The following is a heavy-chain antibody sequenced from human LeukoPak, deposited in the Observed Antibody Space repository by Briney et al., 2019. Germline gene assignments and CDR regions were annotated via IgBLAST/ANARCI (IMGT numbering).Heavy chain of an antibody. CDR3: AEDRYSYAFEYFQH. D-gene: IGHD5-18*01. Sequence: GGSLRLSCAASGFTFSSYGMHWVRQAPGKGLEWVAVISNDGSNKYYADSVKGRFTISRDNSKNTLCLQMNSLRAEDTAVYYCAEDRYSYAFEYFQHWGQGTLVTVSS. V-gene: IGHV3-30*18. CDR1: GFTFSSYG. CDR2: ISNDGSNK. J-gene: IGHJ1*01.